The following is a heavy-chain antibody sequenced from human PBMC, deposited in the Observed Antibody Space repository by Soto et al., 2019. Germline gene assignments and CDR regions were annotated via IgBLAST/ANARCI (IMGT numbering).Heavy chain of an antibody. CDR1: GFTFTNHG. CDR3: AGGEGRNGHATRFDY. Sequence: QMHLVESGGGVVQPGMSLRLSCAVSGFTFTNHGIHWVRQAPGKGLEWVADISYNGIDKWYADSVKGRFTISRDNFGDTAYLQMNGLSPEDTAVYYCAGGEGRNGHATRFDYWGQGTLVTVSS. V-gene: IGHV3-30*03. J-gene: IGHJ4*02. CDR2: ISYNGIDK. D-gene: IGHD3-10*01.